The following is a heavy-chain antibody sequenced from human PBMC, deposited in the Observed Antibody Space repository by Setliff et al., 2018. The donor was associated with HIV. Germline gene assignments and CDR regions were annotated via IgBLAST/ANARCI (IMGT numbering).Heavy chain of an antibody. D-gene: IGHD5-12*01. CDR2: SIPPFGTV. CDR1: GDTFSNSA. CDR3: ARGPLYGYDRGYFDY. Sequence: ASVKVSCKASGDTFSNSALTWVRQAPGQGLEWMGGSIPPFGTVKYAQKFQDRVTITADESTTTVYMEVRSLKSEDTALYYCARGPLYGYDRGYFDYWGQGTLVTV. V-gene: IGHV1-69*13. J-gene: IGHJ4*02.